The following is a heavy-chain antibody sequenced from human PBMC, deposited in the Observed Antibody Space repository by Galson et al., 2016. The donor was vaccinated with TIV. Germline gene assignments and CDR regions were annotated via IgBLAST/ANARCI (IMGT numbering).Heavy chain of an antibody. J-gene: IGHJ4*02. CDR2: IYWDDDK. CDR3: SHRAVTRLVDGQYVVF. V-gene: IGHV2-5*02. D-gene: IGHD5-18*01. CDR1: GFSLTTSGVG. Sequence: PALVKPTQTLTLTCTFSGFSLTTSGVGVGWIRQPPGKALEWLALIYWDDDKRYSPSLKNRLTITKDTSKNQVVLAMTNMDPVDTATYYCSHRAVTRLVDGQYVVFWGQRTLLTVSS.